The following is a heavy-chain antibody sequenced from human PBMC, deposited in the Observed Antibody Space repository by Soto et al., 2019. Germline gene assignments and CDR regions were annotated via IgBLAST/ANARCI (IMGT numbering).Heavy chain of an antibody. V-gene: IGHV3-21*01. D-gene: IGHD2-8*02. J-gene: IGHJ4*02. Sequence: GGSLRLSCEASGFTFSRVSMNWVRQVPGKGLEWVASISSGSSDTWYADSVKGRFIISRDNAQNSLFLQMNTLRPEDTAMYYCACWGHIVPVAPSDFDRWGQGTLVTVSS. CDR3: ACWGHIVPVAPSDFDR. CDR2: ISSGSSDT. CDR1: GFTFSRVS.